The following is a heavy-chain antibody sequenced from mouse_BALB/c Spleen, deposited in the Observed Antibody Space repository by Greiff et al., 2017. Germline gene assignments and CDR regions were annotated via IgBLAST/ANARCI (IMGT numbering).Heavy chain of an antibody. J-gene: IGHJ3*01. Sequence: EVQLQQSGPGLVKPSQSLSLTCSVTGYSITSGYYWNWIRQFPGNKLEWMGYISYDGSNNYNPSLKNRISITRDTSKNQFFLKLNSVTTEDTATYYCAKVPDYYGSSFAYWGQGTLVTVSA. CDR3: AKVPDYYGSSFAY. CDR1: GYSITSGYY. CDR2: ISYDGSN. D-gene: IGHD1-1*01. V-gene: IGHV3-6*02.